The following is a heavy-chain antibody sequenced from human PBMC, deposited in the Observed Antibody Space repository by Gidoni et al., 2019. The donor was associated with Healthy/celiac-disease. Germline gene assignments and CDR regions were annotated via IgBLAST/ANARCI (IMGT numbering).Heavy chain of an antibody. Sequence: QVQLQESGPGLVKPSETLSLTCTVPGGSISSYYRSWIRPPPGKGLEWIGYIYSSGSTNYNPSLKSRVTISVDKSKNQFSLKLSSVTAADTAVYYCARGRITILENDYYYYGMDVWGQGTTVTVSS. CDR2: IYSSGST. V-gene: IGHV4-59*01. D-gene: IGHD3-3*01. J-gene: IGHJ6*02. CDR3: ARGRITILENDYYYYGMDV. CDR1: GGSISSYY.